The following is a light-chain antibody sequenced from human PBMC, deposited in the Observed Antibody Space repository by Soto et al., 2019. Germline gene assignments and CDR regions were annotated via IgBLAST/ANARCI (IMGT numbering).Light chain of an antibody. V-gene: IGLV1-51*01. CDR3: ATWDSSLIAGV. CDR2: DNN. Sequence: QSVLTQPPSVSEAPGQTVTISCSGSSSNIGNNYVSWYQHLPGTAPKLLIYDNNKRPSGIPDRFSGTKSGTSATLGITGLQTGDEAHYYCATWDSSLIAGVFGGGTQLTVL. CDR1: SSNIGNNY. J-gene: IGLJ2*01.